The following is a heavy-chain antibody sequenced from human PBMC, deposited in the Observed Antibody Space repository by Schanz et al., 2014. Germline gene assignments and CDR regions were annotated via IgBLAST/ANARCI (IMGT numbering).Heavy chain of an antibody. CDR3: ARENSSGYYPAVTYYIDV. J-gene: IGHJ6*03. Sequence: EVQLVESGGGLVKPGGSLRLSCAASGFTFSTYYMNWVRQAPGKGLEWVSSISSSSSYISYADSVKGRFTISRDNAKNSLDRQMNSLRAEDTAIYHCARENSSGYYPAVTYYIDVWGKGTTVTVSS. CDR1: GFTFSTYY. CDR2: ISSSSSYI. V-gene: IGHV3-21*02. D-gene: IGHD3-22*01.